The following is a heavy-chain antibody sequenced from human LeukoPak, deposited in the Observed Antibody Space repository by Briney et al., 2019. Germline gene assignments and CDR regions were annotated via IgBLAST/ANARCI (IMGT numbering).Heavy chain of an antibody. CDR3: ARDWSGWPGGVYYGMDV. V-gene: IGHV4-39*07. CDR1: GGSISSSSYY. D-gene: IGHD3-3*01. Sequence: SETLSLTCTVSGGSISSSSYYWGWIRQPPGKGLEWIGSIYYSGSTYYNPSLKSRVTISVDTSKNQFSLKLSSVTAADTAVYYCARDWSGWPGGVYYGMDVWGQGTTVTVSS. CDR2: IYYSGST. J-gene: IGHJ6*02.